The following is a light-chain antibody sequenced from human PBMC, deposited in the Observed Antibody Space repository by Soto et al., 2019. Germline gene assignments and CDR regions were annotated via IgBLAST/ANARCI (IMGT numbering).Light chain of an antibody. Sequence: QSALTQPASVSGSPGQSITISCTGTSRDVGGYSYVAWYQQHPGKAPKLMIYEVTNRPSGVSNRFSGSKSGNTASLTISALQAEDEADYYCSSYTTNSVWVFGGGTKLTVL. V-gene: IGLV2-14*01. J-gene: IGLJ3*02. CDR1: SRDVGGYSY. CDR2: EVT. CDR3: SSYTTNSVWV.